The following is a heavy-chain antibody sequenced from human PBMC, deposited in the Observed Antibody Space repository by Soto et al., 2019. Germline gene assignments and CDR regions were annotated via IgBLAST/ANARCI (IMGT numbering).Heavy chain of an antibody. CDR2: IHHSGRT. J-gene: IGHJ4*02. V-gene: IGHV4-34*01. CDR1: GGSFSGSY. CDR3: ARGKRGGRFDY. Sequence: PSETLALTWSVYGGSFSGSYWSWIRQPPGVALEWIGEIHHSGRTNYTPSLKIQATISLDTSKTQFPLKLSSVTAADRAVYYWARGKRGGRFDYWGQETLVPVS. D-gene: IGHD1-26*01.